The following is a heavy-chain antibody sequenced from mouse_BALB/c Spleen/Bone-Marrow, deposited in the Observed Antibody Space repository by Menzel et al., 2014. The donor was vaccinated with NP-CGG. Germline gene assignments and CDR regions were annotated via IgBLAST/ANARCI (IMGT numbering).Heavy chain of an antibody. J-gene: IGHJ3*01. V-gene: IGHV1-37*01. CDR2: INPYNGDP. D-gene: IGHD2-4*01. CDR1: GYSFTGYF. Sequence: VHLQQPGPELVKPGASVKISCKASGYSFTGYFMNWMKQSHGKSLEWIGRINPYNGDPFYNQKFKGKATLTVDKSSSTAHMELLSLTSEDSAVYYCGRGNYDYDSWFGYWGQGTLVTVSA. CDR3: GRGNYDYDSWFGY.